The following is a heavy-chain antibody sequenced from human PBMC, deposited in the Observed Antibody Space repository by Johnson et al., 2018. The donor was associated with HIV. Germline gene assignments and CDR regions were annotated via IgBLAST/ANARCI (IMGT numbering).Heavy chain of an antibody. J-gene: IGHJ3*02. CDR1: GFTFDDYA. Sequence: VQLVESGGGLVKPGRSLRLSCAASGFTFDDYAMHWVRQAPGKGLEWVSGISWNSGSIGYADSVKGRFTISRDNAKNSLYLQMNSLRAEDTALYYCAKGPGDALDIWGQGTMVTVSS. V-gene: IGHV3-9*01. CDR3: AKGPGDALDI. CDR2: ISWNSGSI.